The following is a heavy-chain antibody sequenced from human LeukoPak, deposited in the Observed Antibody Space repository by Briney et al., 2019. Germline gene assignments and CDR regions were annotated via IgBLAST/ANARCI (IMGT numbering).Heavy chain of an antibody. D-gene: IGHD6-19*01. Sequence: ASVKVSCKASGYTFTSYGISWVRQAPGQGLEWMGWISAYNGNTNYAQKLQGRVTMTTDTSTSTAYMELRSLRSDDTAVYYCARDLYSSGWYYFDYWGQGTLVTVSS. CDR2: ISAYNGNT. CDR1: GYTFTSYG. CDR3: ARDLYSSGWYYFDY. J-gene: IGHJ4*02. V-gene: IGHV1-18*01.